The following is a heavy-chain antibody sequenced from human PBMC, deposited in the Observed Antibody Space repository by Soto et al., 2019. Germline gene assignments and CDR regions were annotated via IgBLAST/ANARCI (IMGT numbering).Heavy chain of an antibody. Sequence: PSETLSLTCTVSGGFVNSDTHSWSWIRQTPGKRLEWIGFIYSGGSTKNTSLRSRVTMSVETSNNQFSLKRRSVIVADTAVYHCERFVRSCSATTCSTRADLWAEGITVTVSS. CDR2: IYSGGST. CDR3: ERFVRSCSATTCSTRADL. CDR1: GGFVNSDTHS. V-gene: IGHV4-61*01. D-gene: IGHD2-2*01. J-gene: IGHJ6*04.